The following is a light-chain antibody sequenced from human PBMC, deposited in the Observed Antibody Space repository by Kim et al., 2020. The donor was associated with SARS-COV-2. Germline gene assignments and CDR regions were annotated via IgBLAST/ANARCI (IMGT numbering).Light chain of an antibody. V-gene: IGKV1-5*03. Sequence: DIQMTQSPSTLSASVGDRVTITCRARQSISSWLAWYQQKPGKAPDLLIYKASNLESGVPSRFSGSGSGTEFTLTINSLQPDDFVTYYCQQYSDYPWTFGQGTKVDIK. J-gene: IGKJ1*01. CDR3: QQYSDYPWT. CDR1: QSISSW. CDR2: KAS.